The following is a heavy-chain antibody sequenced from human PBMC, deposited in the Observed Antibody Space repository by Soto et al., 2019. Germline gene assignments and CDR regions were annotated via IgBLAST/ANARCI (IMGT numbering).Heavy chain of an antibody. CDR1: GGSISSSSYY. D-gene: IGHD3-22*01. V-gene: IGHV4-31*03. Sequence: SETLSLTCTVSGGSISSSSYYWGWIRQPPGKGLEWIGYIYYSGSTYYNPSLKSRVTISVDTSKNQFSLKLSSVTAADTAVYYCAREKNYYDSSGYPKVGFDPWGQGTLVTVSS. J-gene: IGHJ5*02. CDR3: AREKNYYDSSGYPKVGFDP. CDR2: IYYSGST.